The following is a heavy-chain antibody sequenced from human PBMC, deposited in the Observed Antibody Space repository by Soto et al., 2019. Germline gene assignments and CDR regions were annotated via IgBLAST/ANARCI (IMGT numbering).Heavy chain of an antibody. V-gene: IGHV4-59*01. CDR2: IYYSGST. D-gene: IGHD3-22*01. J-gene: IGHJ4*02. CDR1: GGSISSYY. CDR3: ARVGYYDSSGYPDY. Sequence: QVQLQESGPGLVNPSETLSLTCTVSGGSISSYYWSWIRQPPGKGLEWIGYIYYSGSTNYNPSLKSRVTISVDTSKNQFSLKLSSVTAADTAVYYCARVGYYDSSGYPDYWGQGTLVTVSS.